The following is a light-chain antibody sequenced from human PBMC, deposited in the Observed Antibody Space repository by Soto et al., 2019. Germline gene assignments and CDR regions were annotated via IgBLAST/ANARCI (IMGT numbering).Light chain of an antibody. CDR1: TGAVTNGHY. CDR2: DTT. V-gene: IGLV7-46*01. CDR3: LLSYNGPYV. J-gene: IGLJ1*01. Sequence: QAGVTEEPSVTGSLGGTVTLTCGSSTGAVTNGHYPYWFQQKPGQAPRTLIYDTTNRHSWTPARFSGSLLGGKAALTLSGAQPEDEAEYYCLLSYNGPYVFGTGTKATVL.